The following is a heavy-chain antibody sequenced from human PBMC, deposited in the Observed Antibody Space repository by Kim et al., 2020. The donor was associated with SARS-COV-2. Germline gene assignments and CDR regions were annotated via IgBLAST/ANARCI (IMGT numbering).Heavy chain of an antibody. CDR1: GFTFSSYA. CDR3: ASSVTRSTFDY. Sequence: GGSLRLSCAASGFTFSSYAMHWVRQAPGKGLEWVAVISYDGSNKYYADSVKGRFTISRDNSKNTLYLQMNSLRAEDTAVYYCASSVTRSTFDYWGQGTLVTVSS. V-gene: IGHV3-30*04. J-gene: IGHJ4*02. CDR2: ISYDGSNK. D-gene: IGHD4-17*01.